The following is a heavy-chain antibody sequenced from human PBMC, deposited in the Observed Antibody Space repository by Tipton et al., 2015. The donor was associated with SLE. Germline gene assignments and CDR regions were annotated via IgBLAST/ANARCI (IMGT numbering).Heavy chain of an antibody. V-gene: IGHV4-34*01. D-gene: IGHD2-2*01. CDR3: ARRSRGAFDI. J-gene: IGHJ3*02. Sequence: TLSLTCAAYGGSFSGYYWSWIRQPPGKGLEWIGEINHSGSTNYNPSLKSRVTISVDTSKNQFSLKLNSVTAADTAVYYCARRSRGAFDIWGQGTMVTVS. CDR1: GGSFSGYY. CDR2: INHSGST.